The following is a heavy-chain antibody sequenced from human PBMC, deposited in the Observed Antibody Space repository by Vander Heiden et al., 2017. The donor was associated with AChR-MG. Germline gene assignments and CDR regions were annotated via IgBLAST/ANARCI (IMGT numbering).Heavy chain of an antibody. J-gene: IGHJ4*02. D-gene: IGHD6-19*01. CDR2: IYYSGST. V-gene: IGHV4-59*01. Sequence: QVQLQESGPGLVKPSETLSLTCTVSGGPISSYYWSWIRQPPGKGLEWIGYIYYSGSTSYNPPLTSRVTISVDTSKNQFSLKLSSVTAADTAVYYCARGPRGSGWYGDYWGQGTLVTVSS. CDR3: ARGPRGSGWYGDY. CDR1: GGPISSYY.